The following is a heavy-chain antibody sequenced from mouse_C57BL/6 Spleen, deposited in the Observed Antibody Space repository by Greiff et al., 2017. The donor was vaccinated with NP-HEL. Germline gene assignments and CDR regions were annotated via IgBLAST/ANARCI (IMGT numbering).Heavy chain of an antibody. CDR1: GYAFSSSW. CDR2: IYPGDGDT. J-gene: IGHJ2*01. V-gene: IGHV1-82*01. D-gene: IGHD1-1*01. CDR3: ARVSSYGFDY. Sequence: VQLQQSGPELVKPGASVKISCKASGYAFSSSWMNWVKQRPGKGLEWIGRIYPGDGDTNYNGKFKGKATLTADKSSSTAYMQLSSLTSEDSAVYFCARVSSYGFDYWGQGTTLTVSS.